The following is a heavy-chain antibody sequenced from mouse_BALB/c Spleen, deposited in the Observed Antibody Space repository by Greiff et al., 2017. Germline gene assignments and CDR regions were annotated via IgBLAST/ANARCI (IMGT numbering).Heavy chain of an antibody. CDR1: GYTFTNYH. CDR3: AKVPRYDYDEDY. J-gene: IGHJ2*01. CDR2: INPYNDYT. V-gene: IGHV1S45*01. D-gene: IGHD2-4*01. Sequence: EVQLHQSGAELVRPGASVKISCKASGYTFTNYHINWVKQRPGQGLDWIGYINPYNDYTSYNQKFKGKATLTVDKSSNTAYMELSSLTSEDSAVYCCAKVPRYDYDEDYWGQGTALTVSS.